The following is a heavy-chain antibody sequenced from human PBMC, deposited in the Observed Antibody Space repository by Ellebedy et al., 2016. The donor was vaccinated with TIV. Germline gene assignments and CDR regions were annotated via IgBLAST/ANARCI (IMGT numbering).Heavy chain of an antibody. CDR2: ITSKSDGGTA. CDR3: ATGVFVTTWDY. J-gene: IGHJ4*02. CDR1: DFTFSNAR. D-gene: IGHD4-17*01. V-gene: IGHV3-15*07. Sequence: GESLKISCAASDFTFSNARMNWVRQAPGKGLEWVGRITSKSDGGTADYAAPAKGRFTISRDDSKNTVYLQMNSLKTEDTAVYYCATGVFVTTWDYWGQGALVTVSS.